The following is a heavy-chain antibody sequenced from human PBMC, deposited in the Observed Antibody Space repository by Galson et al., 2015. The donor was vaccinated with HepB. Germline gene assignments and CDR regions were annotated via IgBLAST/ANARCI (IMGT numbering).Heavy chain of an antibody. CDR3: AKDGTGWGDGYFDY. CDR1: GFSFGDYG. Sequence: SLRLSCAASGFSFGDYGMHWVRQVPGKGLEWVAFIRYDGTAICYADSVKGRFTIFRDISKNSLFLQMNSLRADDTAVYYCAKDGTGWGDGYFDYWGQGSLVTVSS. V-gene: IGHV3-30*02. CDR2: IRYDGTAI. D-gene: IGHD3/OR15-3a*01. J-gene: IGHJ4*02.